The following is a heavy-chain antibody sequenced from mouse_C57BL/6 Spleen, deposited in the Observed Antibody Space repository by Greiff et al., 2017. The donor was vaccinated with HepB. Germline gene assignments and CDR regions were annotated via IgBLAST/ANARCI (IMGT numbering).Heavy chain of an antibody. CDR2: IWRGGST. CDR3: AKTDDYDGDYYAMDY. J-gene: IGHJ4*01. D-gene: IGHD2-4*01. V-gene: IGHV2-5*01. Sequence: VKLMESGPGLVQPSQSLSITCTVSGFSLTSYGVHWVRQSPGKGLEWLGVIWRGGSTDYNAAFMSRLSITKDNSKSQVFFKMNSLQADDTAIYYCAKTDDYDGDYYAMDYWGQGTSVTVSS. CDR1: GFSLTSYG.